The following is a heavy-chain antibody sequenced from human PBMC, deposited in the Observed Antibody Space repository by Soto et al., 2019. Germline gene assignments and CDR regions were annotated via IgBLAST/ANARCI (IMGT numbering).Heavy chain of an antibody. D-gene: IGHD2-15*01. CDR2: IKQDGSET. J-gene: IGHJ4*01. CDR3: AREDSGSRYYSQ. CDR1: GFTFSSYR. V-gene: IGHV3-7*03. Sequence: EVQLVQSGGGLVQPGGSLRLSCAASGFTFSSYRMTWVRQARGKGLEWVANIKQDGSETFYVDSVTGRFTISRDNAKNSLYLHMNSLGAEDTDMYYCAREDSGSRYYSQWGHGTLVTVSS.